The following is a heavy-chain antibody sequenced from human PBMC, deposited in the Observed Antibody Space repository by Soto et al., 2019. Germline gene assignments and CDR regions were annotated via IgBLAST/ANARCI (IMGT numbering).Heavy chain of an antibody. CDR1: GYTFTSYD. CDR3: ASARGETDAFDI. CDR2: MNPNSGNT. Sequence: ASVKVSCKASGYTFTSYDINWVRQATGQGLEWMGWMNPNSGNTGYAQKFQGRVTMTRNTSISTAYMELSSLKSEDTAVYYCASARGETDAFDIWGQGTMVTVSS. V-gene: IGHV1-8*01. D-gene: IGHD6-6*01. J-gene: IGHJ3*02.